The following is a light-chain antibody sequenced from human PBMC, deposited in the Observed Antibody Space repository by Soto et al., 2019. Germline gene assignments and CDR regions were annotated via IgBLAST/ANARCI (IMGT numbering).Light chain of an antibody. V-gene: IGKV3-20*01. CDR1: QSVSSSY. CDR2: GAS. CDR3: QQYGSSPLT. J-gene: IGKJ4*01. Sequence: EIVLTQSPGTLSLSPGERATLSCRASQSVSSSYLAWYQQKPGQAPRLLIYGASSRATGIPDRFNGSGSGTHFTLTISRLETEDFAVYYCQQYGSSPLTFGGGTKVEIK.